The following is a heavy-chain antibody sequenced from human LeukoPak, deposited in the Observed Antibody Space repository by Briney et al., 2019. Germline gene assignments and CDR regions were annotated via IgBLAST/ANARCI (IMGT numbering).Heavy chain of an antibody. J-gene: IGHJ6*02. CDR2: FYYSGST. V-gene: IGHV4-59*01. Sequence: KASETLSLTCTVSGGSISSYYWSWIRQPPGKGLEWIGYFYYSGSTNYNPSLKSRVTISVDTSKNQFSLKLSSVTAADTAVYYCARKGYSYGYMGYYHGMDVWGQGTTVTVSS. CDR1: GGSISSYY. D-gene: IGHD5-18*01. CDR3: ARKGYSYGYMGYYHGMDV.